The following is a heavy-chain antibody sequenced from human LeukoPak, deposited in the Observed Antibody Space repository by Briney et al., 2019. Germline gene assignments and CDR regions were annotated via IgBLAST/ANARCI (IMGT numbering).Heavy chain of an antibody. V-gene: IGHV4-39*07. Sequence: SETLSLTCSVSGGSITSRTYYWGWIRQPPGKGLEWIGSIHYSGSTYYSPSLKSRVTMSVDTSKNQFSLKLSSVTAADTAVYYCARDSTVINNWFDPWGQGTLVTVSS. CDR1: GGSITSRTYY. J-gene: IGHJ5*02. CDR2: IHYSGST. CDR3: ARDSTVINNWFDP. D-gene: IGHD4-23*01.